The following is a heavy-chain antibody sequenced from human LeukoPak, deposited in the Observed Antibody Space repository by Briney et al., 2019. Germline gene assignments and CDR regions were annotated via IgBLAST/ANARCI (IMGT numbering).Heavy chain of an antibody. V-gene: IGHV4-30-2*01. CDR3: ARGSRGLYYFAY. D-gene: IGHD2-15*01. CDR1: GGRMRSDCYS. J-gene: IGHJ4*02. CDR2: IYQKGHT. Sequence: SETLSLTCGVCGGRMRSDCYSGRLIRHPPGEAVEWIGYIYQKGHTYYNPSLKTRVTLSVARSKNQFSLNPSSVTAADTAVYSCARGSRGLYYFAYWGQGSLVTVSS.